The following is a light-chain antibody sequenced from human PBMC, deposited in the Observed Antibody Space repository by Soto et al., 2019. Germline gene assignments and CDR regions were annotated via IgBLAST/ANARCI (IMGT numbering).Light chain of an antibody. V-gene: IGLV1-40*01. CDR2: DSN. CDR3: QSYGTSLSGLYV. Sequence: QSVLTQPPSVSGAPWQRVVISCTGSSSNIGAGRDVHWYRQFPGEAPKFLISDSNHRPSGVPDRFSVSKSGASASLAITGLRTEDEGDYFCQSYGTSLSGLYVFGTGTKLTVL. CDR1: SSNIGAGRD. J-gene: IGLJ1*01.